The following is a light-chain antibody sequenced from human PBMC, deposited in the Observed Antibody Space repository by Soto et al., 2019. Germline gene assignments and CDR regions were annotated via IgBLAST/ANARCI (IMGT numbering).Light chain of an antibody. CDR2: EVT. J-gene: IGLJ1*01. Sequence: QSALTQPPSASGSPGQSVTISCTGTSSDVGGYDYVSWYQQHPGKAPKLMIYEVTKRPSGVPDRFSGSKSGNTASLTVSGLQAVDEADYYCSSYAGSNNFVFGIGTKVTVL. V-gene: IGLV2-8*01. CDR1: SSDVGGYDY. CDR3: SSYAGSNNFV.